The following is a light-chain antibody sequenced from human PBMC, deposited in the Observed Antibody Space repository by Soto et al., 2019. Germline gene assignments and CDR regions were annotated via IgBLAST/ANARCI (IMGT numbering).Light chain of an antibody. CDR2: EAS. Sequence: QSALTQPPSASGSPGQSVTISRTGTSSDVGGYNYVSWYQQHPGKAPKLMIYEASKRPSGVSNRFSGSKSGNTASLTISGLQAEDEADYYCCSYASSNTLVVGGGTKLTVL. CDR1: SSDVGGYNY. CDR3: CSYASSNTLV. V-gene: IGLV2-8*01. J-gene: IGLJ2*01.